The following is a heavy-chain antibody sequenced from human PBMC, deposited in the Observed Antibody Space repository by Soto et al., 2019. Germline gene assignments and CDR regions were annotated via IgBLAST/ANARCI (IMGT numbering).Heavy chain of an antibody. CDR2: IYTSGST. CDR3: ARGPYVVRGVIITRTTDNWFDP. D-gene: IGHD3-10*01. J-gene: IGHJ5*02. Sequence: PSETLSLTCTVSGGSISSYYWSWIRQPAGKGLEWIGRIYTSGSTNYNPSLKSRVTMSVDTSKNQFSLKLSSVTAADTAAYYCARGPYVVRGVIITRTTDNWFDPWGQGTLVTVSS. CDR1: GGSISSYY. V-gene: IGHV4-4*07.